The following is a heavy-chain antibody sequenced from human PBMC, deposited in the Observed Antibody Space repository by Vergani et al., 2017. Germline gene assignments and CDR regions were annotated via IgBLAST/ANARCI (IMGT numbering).Heavy chain of an antibody. D-gene: IGHD3-10*01. CDR2: FDPEDGET. CDR3: ATPRPYYYGSGSYPGDFDY. Sequence: QVQLVQSGAEVKKPGASVKVSCKASGYTFTSYYMHWVRQAPGKGLEWMGGFDPEDGETIYAQKFQGRVTMTEDTSTDTAYMELSSLRSEDTAVYYCATPRPYYYGSGSYPGDFDYWGQGTLVTVSS. CDR1: GYTFTSYY. J-gene: IGHJ4*02. V-gene: IGHV1-24*01.